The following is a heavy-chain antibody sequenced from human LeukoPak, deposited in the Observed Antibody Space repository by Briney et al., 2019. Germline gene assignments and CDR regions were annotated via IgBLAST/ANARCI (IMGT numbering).Heavy chain of an antibody. V-gene: IGHV3-23*01. D-gene: IGHD5-24*01. CDR2: ISGSGGST. J-gene: IGHJ4*02. CDR1: GFTFSSYA. CDR3: AKSRRKPLEMATITGYFDY. Sequence: GGSLRLSCAASGFTFSSYAMSWVRQAPGKGLEWVSAISGSGGSTYYADSVKGRFTISRDNSKNTLYLQMNSLRAEDTAVYYYAKSRRKPLEMATITGYFDYWGQGTLVTVSS.